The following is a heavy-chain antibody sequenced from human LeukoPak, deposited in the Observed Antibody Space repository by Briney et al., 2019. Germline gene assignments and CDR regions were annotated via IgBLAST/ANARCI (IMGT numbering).Heavy chain of an antibody. CDR1: GGSISSYY. CDR3: ARSGRYSYGNFDY. J-gene: IGHJ4*02. CDR2: ISNSGST. Sequence: SETLSLTCTVSGGSISSYYWSWTRQPPGKGLEWIGYISNSGSTSYNPSLKSRVTISVDTSKNQFSLKLTSVTAADTALYYCARSGRYSYGNFDYWGQGTLVTVSS. D-gene: IGHD5-18*01. V-gene: IGHV4-59*12.